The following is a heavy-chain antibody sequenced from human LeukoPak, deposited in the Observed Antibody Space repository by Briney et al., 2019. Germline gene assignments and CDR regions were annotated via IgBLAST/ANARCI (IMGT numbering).Heavy chain of an antibody. J-gene: IGHJ4*02. Sequence: GGSLRLSCAASGFTFSAYWMSWLRLVPGKGLEWVANIKKDGSETYYVDSVKGRFTISRDNAKNSLYLQMNSLRVEDTAVYYCARDEDGYNYWGQGALVTVSS. CDR2: IKKDGSET. CDR3: ARDEDGYNY. V-gene: IGHV3-7*01. CDR1: GFTFSAYW. D-gene: IGHD5-24*01.